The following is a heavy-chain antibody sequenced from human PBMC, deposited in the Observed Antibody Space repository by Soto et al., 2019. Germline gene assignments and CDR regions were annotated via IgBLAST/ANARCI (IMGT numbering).Heavy chain of an antibody. CDR2: IIPIFGTA. D-gene: IGHD2-2*01. V-gene: IGHV1-69*13. CDR3: ARGVLVPAAKIRRLYYGMDV. J-gene: IGHJ6*02. CDR1: GGTFSSYA. Sequence: AASVKVSCKASGGTFSSYAISWVRQAPGQGLEWMGGIIPIFGTANYAQKFQGRVTITADESTSTAYMELSSLRSEDTAVYYCARGVLVPAAKIRRLYYGMDVWGQGTTVTVSS.